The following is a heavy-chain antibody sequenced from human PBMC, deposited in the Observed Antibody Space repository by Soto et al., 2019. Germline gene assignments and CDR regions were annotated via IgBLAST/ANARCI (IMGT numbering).Heavy chain of an antibody. J-gene: IGHJ5*02. D-gene: IGHD5-12*01. Sequence: DVQLLESGGGIVQPGGSLRLSCTASGFPLISYWMHWVRQDPGKGLVWVSRINSDGSIINYADSVKGRFTISRDNAKNTVDLKMNSLRGKVTAVYFCVRGEYRDYWVDPCGQRTLVTVSS. CDR3: VRGEYRDYWVDP. CDR1: GFPLISYW. CDR2: INSDGSII. V-gene: IGHV3-74*01.